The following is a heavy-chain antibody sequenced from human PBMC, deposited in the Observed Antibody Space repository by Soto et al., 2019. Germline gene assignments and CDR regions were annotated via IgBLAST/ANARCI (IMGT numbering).Heavy chain of an antibody. D-gene: IGHD2-2*02. CDR2: IYYSGTT. Sequence: ETLSLTCTVSGGSISSYYWSWIRQPPGKGLEWIGYIYYSGTTNYNPSLKSRVTISVDTSKNQFSLKLTSVTAADTAVYYCARHVGYSGPFDYWGQGTLVTVSS. J-gene: IGHJ4*02. CDR3: ARHVGYSGPFDY. CDR1: GGSISSYY. V-gene: IGHV4-59*08.